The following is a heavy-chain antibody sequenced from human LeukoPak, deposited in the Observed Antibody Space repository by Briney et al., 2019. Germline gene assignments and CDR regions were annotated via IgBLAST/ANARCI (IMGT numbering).Heavy chain of an antibody. CDR3: ARAYAAPELAYCGGDCYSGVFDY. Sequence: GALRLSCAAAGFAFISYSMKWVRRAPGKGLEWGSYISSSSSTIYYEDSVKGRFTISRDNAKNSLYLQMNSLRAEDTAVYYCARAYAAPELAYCGGDCYSGVFDYWGQGTLVTVSS. J-gene: IGHJ4*02. CDR2: ISSSSSTI. V-gene: IGHV3-48*01. D-gene: IGHD2-21*02. CDR1: GFAFISYS.